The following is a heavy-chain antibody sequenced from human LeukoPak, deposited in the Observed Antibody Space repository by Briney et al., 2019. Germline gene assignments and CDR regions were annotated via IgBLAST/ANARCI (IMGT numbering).Heavy chain of an antibody. V-gene: IGHV3-33*01. CDR2: IWYDGSNK. CDR3: ARSGSGWYPPYFFDY. D-gene: IGHD6-19*01. Sequence: TGGSLRLSCAASGFTFSSYGMHWVRQAPGKGLEWVAVIWYDGSNKYYADSVKGRYTISRDNSKNTLYLQMNSLRAEDTAVYYCARSGSGWYPPYFFDYWGQGTLVTVSS. CDR1: GFTFSSYG. J-gene: IGHJ4*02.